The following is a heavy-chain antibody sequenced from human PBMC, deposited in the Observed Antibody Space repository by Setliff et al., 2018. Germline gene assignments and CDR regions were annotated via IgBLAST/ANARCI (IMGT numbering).Heavy chain of an antibody. D-gene: IGHD3-22*01. Sequence: GASVKVSCKASGYTFTGYYMHWVRQAPGQGLEWMGWINPNSGGTNYAQKFQGWVTMTRDTSISTAYMELSRLRSDDTAVYYCARDGRDYYDSSGYYFRYYYYGMDVWGQVTTVTVSS. CDR1: GYTFTGYY. J-gene: IGHJ6*02. V-gene: IGHV1-2*04. CDR3: ARDGRDYYDSSGYYFRYYYYGMDV. CDR2: INPNSGGT.